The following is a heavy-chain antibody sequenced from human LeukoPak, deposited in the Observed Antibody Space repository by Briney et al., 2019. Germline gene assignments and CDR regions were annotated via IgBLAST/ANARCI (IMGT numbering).Heavy chain of an antibody. D-gene: IGHD2-2*01. CDR3: ARGGLSSTSCYDY. Sequence: GGSLRLSCAASGFTFSSYWMSWVRQAPGRGLEWVANIKQDGSEKYHVDSVKGRFTISRDNAKNSLYLQMNSLRAEDTAVYYCARGGLSSTSCYDYWGQGTLVTVSS. CDR2: IKQDGSEK. J-gene: IGHJ4*02. V-gene: IGHV3-7*01. CDR1: GFTFSSYW.